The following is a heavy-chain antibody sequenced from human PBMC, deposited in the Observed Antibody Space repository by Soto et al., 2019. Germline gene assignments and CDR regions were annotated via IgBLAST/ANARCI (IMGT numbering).Heavy chain of an antibody. D-gene: IGHD4-4*01. J-gene: IGHJ4*02. V-gene: IGHV3-33*01. Sequence: GGSLRLSCAASGFTFGTYGMHWVRQAPGKGLEWVAVMWFDGSNKYYADSVKGRFTISRDNSKNTLYLQMNSLRAEDTAVYYCARSVTGSAYFDYWGQGTLVTVSS. CDR3: ARSVTGSAYFDY. CDR1: GFTFGTYG. CDR2: MWFDGSNK.